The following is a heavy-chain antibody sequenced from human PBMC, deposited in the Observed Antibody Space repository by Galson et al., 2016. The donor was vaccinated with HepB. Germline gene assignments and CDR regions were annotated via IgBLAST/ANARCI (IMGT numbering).Heavy chain of an antibody. CDR2: TYYRSNWNT. Sequence: CAISGDSVSSNSVAWNWIRQSPSRGLEWLGRTYYRSNWNTDYEVSVKSRIRIKADTSKNQFSLHLNSVTPEDSAVYFCSRSIGGRHWFDTWGQGTLVTVSS. CDR1: GDSVSSNSVA. CDR3: SRSIGGRHWFDT. J-gene: IGHJ5*02. D-gene: IGHD6-6*01. V-gene: IGHV6-1*01.